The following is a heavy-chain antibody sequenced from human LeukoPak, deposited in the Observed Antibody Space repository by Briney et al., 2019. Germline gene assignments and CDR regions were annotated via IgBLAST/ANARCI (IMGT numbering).Heavy chain of an antibody. CDR1: GYSISSGYY. D-gene: IGHD6-13*01. J-gene: IGHJ4*02. CDR2: IYHSGST. Sequence: SSETLSLTCTVSGYSISSGYYWGWIRQPPGKGLEWIGSIYHSGSTYYNPSLKSRVTISVDTSKNQFSLKLSSVTAADTAVYYCARVGEYSSSWHFDYWGQGTLVTVSS. V-gene: IGHV4-38-2*02. CDR3: ARVGEYSSSWHFDY.